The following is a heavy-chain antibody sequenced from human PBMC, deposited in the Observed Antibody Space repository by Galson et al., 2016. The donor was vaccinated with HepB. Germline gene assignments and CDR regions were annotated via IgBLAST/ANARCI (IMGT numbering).Heavy chain of an antibody. J-gene: IGHJ6*02. CDR3: AKGGSYSTSGGRYYGMDV. Sequence: SLRLSCAASGFPFSTYGMHWVRQAPGKGLEGVAVIWYDGTNKYYADSVKGRFTISRDNSKNTLYLQMNSLRAEDTAVYYCAKGGSYSTSGGRYYGMDVWGQGTTVTVS. D-gene: IGHD3-16*01. V-gene: IGHV3-33*06. CDR2: IWYDGTNK. CDR1: GFPFSTYG.